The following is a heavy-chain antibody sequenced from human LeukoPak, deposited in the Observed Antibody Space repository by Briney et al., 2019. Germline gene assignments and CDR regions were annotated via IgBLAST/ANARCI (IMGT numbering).Heavy chain of an antibody. CDR2: ISGSGGST. CDR3: AHVAGWAAAGTYYFDY. D-gene: IGHD6-13*01. J-gene: IGHJ4*02. CDR1: GFTFSSYA. V-gene: IGHV3-23*01. Sequence: PGGSLRLSCAASGFTFSSYAMSWVRQAPGKGLEWVSAISGSGGSTYYADSVKGRFTISSANSKNTLYLQMNSLRAEDTAVYYCAHVAGWAAAGTYYFDYWGQGTLVTVSS.